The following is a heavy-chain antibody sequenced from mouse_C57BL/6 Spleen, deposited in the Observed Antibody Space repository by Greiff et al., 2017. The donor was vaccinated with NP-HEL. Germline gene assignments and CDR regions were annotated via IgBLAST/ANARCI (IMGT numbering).Heavy chain of an antibody. CDR3: ARQGYYGSSSSGFDY. CDR2: ISSGGSYT. D-gene: IGHD1-1*01. V-gene: IGHV5-6*02. J-gene: IGHJ2*01. Sequence: EVMLVESGGDLVKPGGSLKLSCAASGFTFSSYGMSWVRQTPDKRLEWVATISSGGSYTYYPDSVKGRFTISRDNAKNTLYLQMSSLKSEDTAMYYCARQGYYGSSSSGFDYWGQGTTLTVSS. CDR1: GFTFSSYG.